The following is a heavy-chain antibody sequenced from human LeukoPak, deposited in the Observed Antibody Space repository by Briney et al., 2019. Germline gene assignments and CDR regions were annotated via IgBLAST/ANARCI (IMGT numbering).Heavy chain of an antibody. CDR3: ASGIQYSRYYYGMDV. V-gene: IGHV4-34*01. D-gene: IGHD6-6*01. CDR2: INHSGST. J-gene: IGHJ6*02. Sequence: NPSETLSLTCAVYGGSFSGYYWSWIRQPPGKGLEWIGEINHSGSTNYNPSLKSRVTISVDTSKNQFSLKLSSVTAADTAVYYCASGIQYSRYYYGMDVWGQGTTVTVSS. CDR1: GGSFSGYY.